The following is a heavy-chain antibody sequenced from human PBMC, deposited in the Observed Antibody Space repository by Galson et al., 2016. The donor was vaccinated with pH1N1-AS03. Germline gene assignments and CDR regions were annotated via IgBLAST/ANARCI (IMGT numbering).Heavy chain of an antibody. CDR3: AGGSPAPFDY. Sequence: ETLSLTCTVSGGSVSSTNYYWSWIRQPAGKGLEWIGHIYYSGSTNYNPSLKSRVTISIDTSKNQFSLKLSSVTAADTAVYYCAGGSPAPFDYWGQGTLFTVSS. V-gene: IGHV4-61*10. D-gene: IGHD3-16*01. CDR2: IYYSGST. J-gene: IGHJ4*02. CDR1: GGSVSSTNYY.